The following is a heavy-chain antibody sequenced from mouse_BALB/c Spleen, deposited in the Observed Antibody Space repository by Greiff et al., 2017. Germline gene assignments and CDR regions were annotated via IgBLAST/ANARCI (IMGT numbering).Heavy chain of an antibody. J-gene: IGHJ3*01. CDR1: GFTFSSFG. CDR2: ISSGSSTI. Sequence: EVKLMESGGGLVQPGGSRKLSCAASGFTFSSFGMHWVRQAPEKGLEWVAYISSGSSTIYYADTVKGRFTISRDNPKNTLFLQMTSLRSEDTAMYYCARDGSWFAYWGQGTLVTVSA. V-gene: IGHV5-17*02. D-gene: IGHD2-3*01. CDR3: ARDGSWFAY.